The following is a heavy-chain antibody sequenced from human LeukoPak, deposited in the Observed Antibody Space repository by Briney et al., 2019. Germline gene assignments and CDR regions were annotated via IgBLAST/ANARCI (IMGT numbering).Heavy chain of an antibody. Sequence: GGSLRLSCAASGFTFSSYAMSWVRQAPGMGLAWISAISGSGGSTYYADSVKGRFTISRDTSKNTLYLQMNSLRAEDTAVYYCARGRYYDNSVYYYFDYWGQGTLVTVSS. J-gene: IGHJ4*02. V-gene: IGHV3-23*01. CDR2: ISGSGGST. D-gene: IGHD3-22*01. CDR1: GFTFSSYA. CDR3: ARGRYYDNSVYYYFDY.